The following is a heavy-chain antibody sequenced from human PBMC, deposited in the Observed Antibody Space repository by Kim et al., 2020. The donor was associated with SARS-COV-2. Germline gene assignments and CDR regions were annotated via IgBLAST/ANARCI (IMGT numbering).Heavy chain of an antibody. CDR1: GFTFSSYS. D-gene: IGHD6-19*01. J-gene: IGHJ6*02. V-gene: IGHV3-48*02. CDR3: AREGPLYSSGWYVNRYYYYYYGMDV. Sequence: GGSLRLSCAASGFTFSSYSMNWVRQAPGKGLEWVSYISSSSSTIYYADSVKGRFTISRDNAKNSLYLQMNSLRDEDTAVYYCAREGPLYSSGWYVNRYYYYYYGMDVWGQGTTVTVSS. CDR2: ISSSSSTI.